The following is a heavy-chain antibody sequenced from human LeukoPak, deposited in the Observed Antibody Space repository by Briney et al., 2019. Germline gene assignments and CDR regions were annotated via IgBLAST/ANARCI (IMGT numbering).Heavy chain of an antibody. J-gene: IGHJ5*02. V-gene: IGHV4-38-2*01. Sequence: SETLSLTCAVFDYSISSGYYWGWIRQSPGKGLEWIGSIYHSGSTYDNPSLKSRVTISVDTSKNQFSLKLSSVTAADTAVYYCARGTLGYGSGNLFDPWGQGTLVGVSS. CDR2: IYHSGST. CDR3: ARGTLGYGSGNLFDP. D-gene: IGHD3-10*01. CDR1: DYSISSGYY.